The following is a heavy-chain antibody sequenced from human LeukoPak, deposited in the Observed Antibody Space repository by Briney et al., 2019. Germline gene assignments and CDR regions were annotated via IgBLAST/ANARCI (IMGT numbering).Heavy chain of an antibody. D-gene: IGHD2-15*01. Sequence: ASVKVSCKASGYTFTGYYMHWVRQAPGQGLEWMGWINPNSGGTNYAQKFQGRVTMTRDTSISTAYMELSRLRSDDTAVYYCARNLGYCSGGSCPPHYWGQGTLVTVSS. CDR3: ARNLGYCSGGSCPPHY. CDR2: INPNSGGT. J-gene: IGHJ4*02. CDR1: GYTFTGYY. V-gene: IGHV1-2*02.